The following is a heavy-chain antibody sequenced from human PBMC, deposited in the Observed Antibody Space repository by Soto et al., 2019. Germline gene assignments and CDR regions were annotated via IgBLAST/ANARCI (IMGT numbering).Heavy chain of an antibody. J-gene: IGHJ4*02. V-gene: IGHV3-30*18. CDR1: GFTFSNYG. Sequence: VQLVESGGGVVQPGRSLRLSCAASGFTFSNYGMHWVRQAPGKGLEWVAVISYDGSNQYYADSVKGRFTISRDNSKNTLYLQMNSLRAEDTAVFYCAEGRYSGYDLGWNGYWGQGTLVTVSS. CDR2: ISYDGSNQ. D-gene: IGHD5-12*01. CDR3: AEGRYSGYDLGWNGY.